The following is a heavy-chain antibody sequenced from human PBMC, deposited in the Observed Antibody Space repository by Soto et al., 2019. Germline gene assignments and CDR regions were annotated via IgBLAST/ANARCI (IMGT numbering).Heavy chain of an antibody. Sequence: QLQLQESGSGVVRTSETLSLTCTVFGASISYGGFSWSWIRQSPGKGLEWIGYINHFESTYFHPSFKSRLSMSIDRSRNMFSLNLSSVTAADMAVYYCVRGGGYDAFDHWGQGVPVTVSS. CDR2: INHFEST. J-gene: IGHJ4*02. CDR1: GASISYGGFS. CDR3: VRGGGYDAFDH. D-gene: IGHD5-12*01. V-gene: IGHV4-30-2*06.